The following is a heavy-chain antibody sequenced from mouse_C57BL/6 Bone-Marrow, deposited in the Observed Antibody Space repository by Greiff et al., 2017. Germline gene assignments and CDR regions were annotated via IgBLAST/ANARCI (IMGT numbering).Heavy chain of an antibody. CDR1: GFTFSSYG. V-gene: IGHV5-6*01. CDR2: ISSGGSYT. J-gene: IGHJ4*01. Sequence: EVQVVESGGDLVKPGGSLKLSCAASGFTFSSYGMSWVRQTPDKRLEWVATISSGGSYTYYPDSVKGRFTISRDNAKNTLYLQMSSLNSEDTAVYYCASPLYYYYAMDYWGQGTSVTVSS. D-gene: IGHD1-1*01. CDR3: ASPLYYYYAMDY.